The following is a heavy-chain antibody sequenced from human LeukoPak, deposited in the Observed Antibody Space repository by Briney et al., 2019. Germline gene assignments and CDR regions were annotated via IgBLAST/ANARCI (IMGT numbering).Heavy chain of an antibody. CDR3: ARLLAVAGRRWYFDY. D-gene: IGHD6-19*01. CDR2: ISAYNGNT. J-gene: IGHJ4*02. CDR1: GYIFTDYY. Sequence: ASVKVSCKASGYIFTDYYMHWVRQAPGQGLEWLGWISAYNGNTNYAQKLQGRVTMTTDTSTSTAYMELRSLRSDDTAVYYCARLLAVAGRRWYFDYWGQGTLVTVSS. V-gene: IGHV1-18*04.